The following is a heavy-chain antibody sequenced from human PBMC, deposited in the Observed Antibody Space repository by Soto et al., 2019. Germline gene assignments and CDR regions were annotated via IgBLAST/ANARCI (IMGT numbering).Heavy chain of an antibody. CDR3: ARDKPPSGGYSLYGMDV. CDR1: GGSISSGGYY. D-gene: IGHD2-15*01. Sequence: PSETLSLTCTVSGGSISSGGYYWSWIRQHPGKGLEWIGYIYYSGSTYYNPSLKSRVTISVDTSKNQFSLKLSSVTAADTAVYYCARDKPPSGGYSLYGMDVWGQGTTVTVSS. CDR2: IYYSGST. J-gene: IGHJ6*02. V-gene: IGHV4-31*03.